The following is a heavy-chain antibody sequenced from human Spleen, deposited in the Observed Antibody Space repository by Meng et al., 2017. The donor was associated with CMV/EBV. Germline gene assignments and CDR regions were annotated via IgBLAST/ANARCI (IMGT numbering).Heavy chain of an antibody. CDR2: ISSSSSYI. CDR3: AKDLDRWEEAYSSTRQNY. D-gene: IGHD6-13*01. J-gene: IGHJ4*02. Sequence: GESLKISCAASGFTFSSYSMNWVRQAPGKGLEWVSFISSSSSYIYYADSVKGRFTISRDNAKNSLYLQMNSLRAEDTAVYYCAKDLDRWEEAYSSTRQNYWGQGTLVTVSS. CDR1: GFTFSSYS. V-gene: IGHV3-21*04.